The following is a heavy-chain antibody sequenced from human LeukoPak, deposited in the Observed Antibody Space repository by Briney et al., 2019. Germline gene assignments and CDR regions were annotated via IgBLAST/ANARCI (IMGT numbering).Heavy chain of an antibody. Sequence: GGSLRLSCAASGFTFSSYSMNWVRQAPGKGLEWVSSISSSSSYIYYADSVKGRFTISRDNAKNSLYLQMNSLRAEDTAVYYCARGPLVRGVPDAFDIWGQGTMVTVSP. CDR1: GFTFSSYS. CDR2: ISSSSSYI. D-gene: IGHD3-10*02. J-gene: IGHJ3*02. CDR3: ARGPLVRGVPDAFDI. V-gene: IGHV3-21*01.